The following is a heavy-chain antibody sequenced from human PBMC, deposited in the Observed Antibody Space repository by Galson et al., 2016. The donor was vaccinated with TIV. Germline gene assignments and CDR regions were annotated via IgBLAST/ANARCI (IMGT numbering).Heavy chain of an antibody. J-gene: IGHJ4*02. CDR1: GFTFSSYD. CDR3: ARVYSSYSFDY. CDR2: VAYDGSDK. Sequence: SLRLSCAASGFTFSSYDMFWVRQAPGKGLEWVAFVAYDGSDKNYADSVKGRFTISRDKSKNTLYLQMSRLRPEDTAVYYCARVYSSYSFDYWGQGTLVTVSS. V-gene: IGHV3-30*04. D-gene: IGHD6-19*01.